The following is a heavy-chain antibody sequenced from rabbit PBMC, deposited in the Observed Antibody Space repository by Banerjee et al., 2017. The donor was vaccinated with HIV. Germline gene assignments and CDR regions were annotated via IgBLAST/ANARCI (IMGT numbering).Heavy chain of an antibody. CDR3: ARNRGL. Sequence: QEQLKESGGGLVQPGGSLTLSCKASGFDFSSDYMCWVRQAPGKGLEWIGCIYVSGRGSTYYASWAKGRFTISKTSSTTVTLQMTSLTAADTATYFCARNRGLWGQGTLVTVS. CDR1: GFDFSSDY. J-gene: IGHJ4*01. CDR2: IYVSGRGST. V-gene: IGHV1S45*01.